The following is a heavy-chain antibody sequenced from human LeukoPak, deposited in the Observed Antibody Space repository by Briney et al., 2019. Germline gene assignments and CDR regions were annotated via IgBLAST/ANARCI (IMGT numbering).Heavy chain of an antibody. CDR1: GFTFSSYG. Sequence: GGSLRLSCAASGFTFSSYGMHWVRQAPGKGLEWVSYISDTGSTIAYADSVKGRFTMSRDEAKNSLHLQMNSLRDEDTAVYYCTRRFDSWGQGVLVTVSS. CDR3: TRRFDS. J-gene: IGHJ4*02. CDR2: ISDTGSTI. V-gene: IGHV3-48*02.